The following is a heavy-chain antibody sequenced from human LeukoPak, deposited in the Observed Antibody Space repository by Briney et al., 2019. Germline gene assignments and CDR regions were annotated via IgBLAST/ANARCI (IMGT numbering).Heavy chain of an antibody. CDR1: GYTFTGYY. J-gene: IGHJ5*02. V-gene: IGHV1-2*02. D-gene: IGHD4-17*01. CDR3: ARTFYGDYVWEMFGFDP. CDR2: INPNSGGT. Sequence: GASVKVSCKASGYTFTGYYMHWVRQAPGQGLEWMGWINPNSGGTNYAQKFQGRVTMTRDTSISTAYMELSRLRSDDTAVYYCARTFYGDYVWEMFGFDPWGQGTLVTVSS.